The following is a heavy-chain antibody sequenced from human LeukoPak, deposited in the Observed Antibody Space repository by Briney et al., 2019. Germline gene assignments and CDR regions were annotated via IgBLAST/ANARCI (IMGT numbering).Heavy chain of an antibody. CDR1: GGSISSGAYY. CDR3: ARDRIAGRWFDP. Sequence: SQTLSLTCTVSGGSISSGAYYWTWIRQHPGKGLEWIGYIYYSGSTYYNPSLKSRVIISVDTSKNQFSLKLSSVTAADTAVYYCARDRIAGRWFDPWGQGTLVTVSS. D-gene: IGHD6-13*01. CDR2: IYYSGST. J-gene: IGHJ5*02. V-gene: IGHV4-31*03.